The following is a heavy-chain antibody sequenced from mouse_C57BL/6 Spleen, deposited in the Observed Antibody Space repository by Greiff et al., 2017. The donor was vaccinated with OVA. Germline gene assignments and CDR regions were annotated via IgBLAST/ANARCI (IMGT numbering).Heavy chain of an antibody. V-gene: IGHV14-1*01. Sequence: EVQRVESGAELVRPGASVKLSCTASGFNFTDYYMHWVKQRPEQGLEWIGRIDPEDGDTEYAPKFQGKATMTADTSSNTAYLQLSSLTSEDAAVYYCTTFGYDVGLDYWGQGTTLTVSS. J-gene: IGHJ2*01. CDR2: IDPEDGDT. CDR1: GFNFTDYY. D-gene: IGHD2-2*01. CDR3: TTFGYDVGLDY.